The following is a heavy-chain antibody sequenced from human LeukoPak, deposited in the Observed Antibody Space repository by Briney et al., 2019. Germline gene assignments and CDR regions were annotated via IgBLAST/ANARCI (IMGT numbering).Heavy chain of an antibody. V-gene: IGHV3-33*01. D-gene: IGHD5-12*01. Sequence: GGSLRLSCAASGFTFSTYGMHWVRQAPGKGLEWVAVIWHSGSNKYYADSVRGRFTISRDNSKNTLYLQMDSLRAEDTAVYYCAREDESGYEIDSWGQGTLVTVSS. J-gene: IGHJ4*02. CDR3: AREDESGYEIDS. CDR1: GFTFSTYG. CDR2: IWHSGSNK.